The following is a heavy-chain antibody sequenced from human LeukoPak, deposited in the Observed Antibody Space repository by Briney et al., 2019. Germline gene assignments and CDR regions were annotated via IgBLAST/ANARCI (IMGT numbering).Heavy chain of an antibody. CDR2: VSYNGNTI. CDR1: GFTLSNYW. J-gene: IGHJ4*02. V-gene: IGHV3-74*01. D-gene: IGHD6-19*01. Sequence: GGSLRLSCAASGFTLSNYWMHWVRQAPGKGLVWVSCVSYNGNTITYADSVKGRFTISRDNAKNTLYLEMKSLRDEDTAVYYCAREYSSAWAYDHWGQGALVTVSS. CDR3: AREYSSAWAYDH.